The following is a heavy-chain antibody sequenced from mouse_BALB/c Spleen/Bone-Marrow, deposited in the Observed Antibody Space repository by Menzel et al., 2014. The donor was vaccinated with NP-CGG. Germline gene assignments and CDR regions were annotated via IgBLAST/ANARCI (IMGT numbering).Heavy chain of an antibody. V-gene: IGHV2-6-7*01. D-gene: IGHD2-4*01. CDR1: GFSLTGYG. CDR3: ARDSFLITRALDY. J-gene: IGHJ4*01. Sequence: VQLVESGPGLVAPSQSLSITCTVSGFSLTGYGVSWVRQPPGKGLEWLGMIWGDGSTDYNSALKSRLSINKDNSKSQVFLKMNSLQTDGTARYYCARDSFLITRALDYWGQGTSVTVSS. CDR2: IWGDGST.